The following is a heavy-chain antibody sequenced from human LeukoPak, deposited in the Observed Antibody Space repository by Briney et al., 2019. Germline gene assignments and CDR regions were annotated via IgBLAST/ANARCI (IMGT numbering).Heavy chain of an antibody. Sequence: PGGSLRLSCAASGFTFSSYSMNWVRQAPGKGLEWVSSISSSSSYIYYADSVKGRFTISRDNAKNSLYLQMNSLRAEDTAVYYCARDKDQVVPAAGAYYYYYYMDVWGKGTTVTVSS. CDR2: ISSSSSYI. CDR3: ARDKDQVVPAAGAYYYYYYMDV. D-gene: IGHD2-2*01. CDR1: GFTFSSYS. J-gene: IGHJ6*03. V-gene: IGHV3-21*01.